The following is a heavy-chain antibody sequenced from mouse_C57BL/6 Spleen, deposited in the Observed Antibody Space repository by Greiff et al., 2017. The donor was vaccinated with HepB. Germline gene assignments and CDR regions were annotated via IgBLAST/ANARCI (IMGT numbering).Heavy chain of an antibody. CDR2: ISDGGSYT. CDR1: GFTFSSYA. V-gene: IGHV5-4*01. J-gene: IGHJ3*01. CDR3: ARDREYDVGFAY. D-gene: IGHD2-14*01. Sequence: EVQLVESGGGLVKPGGSLKLSCAASGFTFSSYAMSWVRQTPEKRLEWVATISDGGSYTYYPDNVKGRFTISRDNAKNNLYLQMSHLKSEDTAMYYCARDREYDVGFAYWGQGTLVTVSA.